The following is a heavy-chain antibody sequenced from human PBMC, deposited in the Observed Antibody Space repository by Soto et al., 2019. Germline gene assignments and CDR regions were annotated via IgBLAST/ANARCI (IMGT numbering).Heavy chain of an antibody. CDR1: GYTFTSYG. V-gene: IGHV1-18*04. D-gene: IGHD3-3*01. CDR3: ARVPPRRFLEWVPYFSFDY. J-gene: IGHJ4*02. Sequence: GASVKVSCKASGYTFTSYGISWVRQAPGQGLEWMGLISAYNGNTNYAQKLQGRVTMTTDTSTSTAYMELRSLRSDDTAVYYCARVPPRRFLEWVPYFSFDYWGQGTLVPVS. CDR2: ISAYNGNT.